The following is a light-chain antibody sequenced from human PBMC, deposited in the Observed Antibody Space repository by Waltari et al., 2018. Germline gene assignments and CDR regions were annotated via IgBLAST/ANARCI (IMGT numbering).Light chain of an antibody. V-gene: IGKV4-1*01. CDR2: WAS. J-gene: IGKJ1*01. CDR1: QGVLSRSTNKNF. CDR3: QQCYGMPLT. Sequence: DIVMTQSPDSLAGSLGERATIKCKSSQGVLSRSTNKNFLVWYQQKPGQPPKLLISWASIRESGVPDRFSGSGSGTDFTLTISSLQAEDVAVYYCQQCYGMPLTFGQGTKVEIK.